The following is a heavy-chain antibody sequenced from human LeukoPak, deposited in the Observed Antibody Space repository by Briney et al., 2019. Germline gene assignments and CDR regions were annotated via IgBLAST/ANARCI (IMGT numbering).Heavy chain of an antibody. D-gene: IGHD1-14*01. Sequence: LETLSLTCSVSGGSISSNYWSWIRQPPGKGLEWIGYIYYSGSTNYNPSLKSRVTISVDTSKNQFSLKLSSVTTADTAVYYCARNRNWFDPWGQGTLVTVSS. CDR3: ARNRNWFDP. CDR1: GGSISSNY. J-gene: IGHJ5*02. V-gene: IGHV4-59*01. CDR2: IYYSGST.